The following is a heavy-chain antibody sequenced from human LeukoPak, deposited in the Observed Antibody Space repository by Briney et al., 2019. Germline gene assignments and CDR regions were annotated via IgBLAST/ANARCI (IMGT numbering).Heavy chain of an antibody. Sequence: PSETLSLTCTVSGGSISSSNHYWGWIRQPPGKGLEWMGSMYYSGGTYSNPSLKSRVSMSVDTSKDQFSLKLSSVTAADTAVYYCARRVTITMLVAPGAFDIWGQGIMVIVSS. CDR3: ARRVTITMLVAPGAFDI. V-gene: IGHV4-39*07. D-gene: IGHD3-22*01. J-gene: IGHJ3*02. CDR2: MYYSGGT. CDR1: GGSISSSNHY.